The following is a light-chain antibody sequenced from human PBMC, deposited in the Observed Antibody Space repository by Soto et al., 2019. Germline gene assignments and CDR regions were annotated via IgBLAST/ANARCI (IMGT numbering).Light chain of an antibody. CDR3: CSYTTSTTGV. Sequence: QSALTQPTSVSGSPGQSITISCTGTSSDVGGRDHVSWYQQHPGKAPKLMIYDVSNRPSGVSNRFSGSKSANTASLTISGLQAEDEADYYCCSYTTSTTGVFGTGTKVTVL. V-gene: IGLV2-14*01. CDR1: SSDVGGRDH. J-gene: IGLJ1*01. CDR2: DVS.